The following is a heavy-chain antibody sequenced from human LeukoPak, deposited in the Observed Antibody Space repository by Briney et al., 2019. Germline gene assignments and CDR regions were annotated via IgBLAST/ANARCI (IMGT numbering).Heavy chain of an antibody. CDR2: ISSSSSTI. CDR1: EFSSSSYS. V-gene: IGHV3-48*04. Sequence: PGGSLRLSCAASEFSSSSYSMNWVRQAPGKGLEWVSYISSSSSTIYYADSVKGRFTISRDNAKNSLDLQMNSLRAEDTAVYYCARDQGYCSSTSCQYWYFDLWGRGTLVTVSS. J-gene: IGHJ2*01. D-gene: IGHD2-2*01. CDR3: ARDQGYCSSTSCQYWYFDL.